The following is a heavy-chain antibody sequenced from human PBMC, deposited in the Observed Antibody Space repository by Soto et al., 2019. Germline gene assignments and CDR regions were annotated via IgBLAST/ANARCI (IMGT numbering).Heavy chain of an antibody. CDR2: IIPIFGTA. CDR3: ARIYCSSTSCYESWFDP. CDR1: GGTFSSYA. D-gene: IGHD2-2*01. Sequence: ASVKVSCKASGGTFSSYAISWVRQAPGQGLEWMGGIIPIFGTANYAQKFQGRVTITADESTSTAYMELSSLRSEDTAVYYCARIYCSSTSCYESWFDPWGQGTLVTVSS. V-gene: IGHV1-69*13. J-gene: IGHJ5*02.